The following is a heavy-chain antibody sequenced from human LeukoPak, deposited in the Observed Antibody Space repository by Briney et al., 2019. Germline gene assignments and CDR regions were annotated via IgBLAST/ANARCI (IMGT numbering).Heavy chain of an antibody. CDR3: ARVRDIVLMVYAIPYFDY. CDR2: IKQDGSEK. Sequence: GGSLRLSCAASGFTFSSYWMSWVRQAPGKGLEWVANIKQDGSEKYYVDSVKGRFTISRDNAKNSLYLQMNSLRAEDTAVYYCARVRDIVLMVYAIPYFDYWGQGTLVTVST. V-gene: IGHV3-7*01. J-gene: IGHJ4*02. CDR1: GFTFSSYW. D-gene: IGHD2-8*01.